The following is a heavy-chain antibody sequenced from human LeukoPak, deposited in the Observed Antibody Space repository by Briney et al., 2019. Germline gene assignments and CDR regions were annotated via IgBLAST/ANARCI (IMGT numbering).Heavy chain of an antibody. CDR2: ISSSSSYI. V-gene: IGHV3-21*01. J-gene: IGHJ6*03. Sequence: GGSLRLSCAASGFTFDDYGLSWVRQAPGKGLEWVLSISSSSSYIYYADSVKGRFTISRDNAKNSLYLQMNRLRAEDTAVYYCARDLLGGYDFWSGGDYMDVWGKGTTVTVSS. CDR1: GFTFDDYG. D-gene: IGHD3-3*01. CDR3: ARDLLGGYDFWSGGDYMDV.